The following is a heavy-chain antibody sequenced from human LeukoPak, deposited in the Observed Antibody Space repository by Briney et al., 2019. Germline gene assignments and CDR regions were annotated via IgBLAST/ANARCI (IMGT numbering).Heavy chain of an antibody. V-gene: IGHV3-21*01. CDR3: ARTGYYYDSSGYLKGYYYYGMDV. Sequence: GGSLRLSCAASGFTFSSYSMNWVRQAPGKGLEWVSSISSSSSYIYYADSVKGRFTISRDNAKNSLYLQMNSLRAEDTAVYYCARTGYYYDSSGYLKGYYYYGMDVWGQGTTVTVSS. CDR2: ISSSSSYI. CDR1: GFTFSSYS. J-gene: IGHJ6*02. D-gene: IGHD3-22*01.